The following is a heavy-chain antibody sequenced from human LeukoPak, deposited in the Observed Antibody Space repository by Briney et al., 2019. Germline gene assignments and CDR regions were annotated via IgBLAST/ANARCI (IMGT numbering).Heavy chain of an antibody. Sequence: GGSLRLSCAASGFTFSSYSMNWVRQAPGKGLEWVSSIISSSSYIYYADSVKGRFTISRDNAKNSLYLQMNSLRAEDTAVYYCARGPSVYYYYYYMDVWGKGTTVTVSS. CDR2: IISSSSYI. CDR1: GFTFSSYS. V-gene: IGHV3-21*01. J-gene: IGHJ6*03. CDR3: ARGPSVYYYYYYMDV.